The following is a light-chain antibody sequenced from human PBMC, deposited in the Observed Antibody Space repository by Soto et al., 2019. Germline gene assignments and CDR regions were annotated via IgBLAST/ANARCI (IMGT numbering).Light chain of an antibody. V-gene: IGLV2-23*01. CDR1: SSDVGNYNL. CDR3: CSYAGSSTMT. CDR2: EDT. J-gene: IGLJ7*01. Sequence: QSALSQPASVSGSRGQSITISCTGTSSDVGNYNLVSWYQQYPGKAPKLMIFEDTKRPSGVSHRFSGSKSVNTASLTIAGLQPEDAADYYCCSYAGSSTMTFGGGTQLTVL.